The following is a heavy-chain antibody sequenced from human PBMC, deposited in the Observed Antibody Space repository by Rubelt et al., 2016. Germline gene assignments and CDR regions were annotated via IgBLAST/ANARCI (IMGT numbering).Heavy chain of an antibody. CDR2: INYSGST. D-gene: IGHD1-14*01. CDR3: ARGRNPDY. J-gene: IGHJ4*02. V-gene: IGHV4-39*01. CDR1: GGSINIINYY. Sequence: QLQLQESGPGLVKPSETLSLTCAVSGGSINIINYYWGWFRQPPGKGLEWIGSINYSGSTYYNPSLKRRATMSVDTSKNQFTRKLSSVTAADTAVYYCARGRNPDYWGQGTLVTVSS.